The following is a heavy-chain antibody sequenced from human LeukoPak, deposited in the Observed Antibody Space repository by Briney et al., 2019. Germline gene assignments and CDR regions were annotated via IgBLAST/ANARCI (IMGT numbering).Heavy chain of an antibody. J-gene: IGHJ4*02. V-gene: IGHV4-4*07. CDR1: GGSISSYY. CDR3: ARGTPYYYDSSLDY. CDR2: IYTSGST. Sequence: SETLSLTCTVSGGSISSYYWSWIRQPAGKGLEWIGRIYTSGSTNYNPSLKSRVTMSVDTSKNQFSLKLSSVTAADTAVYYCARGTPYYYDSSLDYWGQGTLVTVSS. D-gene: IGHD3-22*01.